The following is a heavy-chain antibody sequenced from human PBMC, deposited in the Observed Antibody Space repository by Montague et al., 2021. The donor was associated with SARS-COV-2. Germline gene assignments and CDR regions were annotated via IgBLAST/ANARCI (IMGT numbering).Heavy chain of an antibody. D-gene: IGHD3-9*01. V-gene: IGHV3-23*03. Sequence: SLRLSCAASGFTFDTFAMNWVRQAPGKGLEWVAVSCSGGCDTYYAESVKDRFIISRDNSRKTLYLQMKSLRAEDTAVYYCAKADDYFDSGIDHWGQGTLVTVSS. J-gene: IGHJ4*02. CDR1: GFTFDTFA. CDR2: SCSGGCDT. CDR3: AKADDYFDSGIDH.